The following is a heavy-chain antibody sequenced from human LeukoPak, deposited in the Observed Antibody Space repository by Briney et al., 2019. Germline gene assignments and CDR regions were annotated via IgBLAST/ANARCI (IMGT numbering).Heavy chain of an antibody. Sequence: GASVKVSCKASGYTFTGYYMHWVRQAPGQGLEWMGWINPNSGGTNYAQKFQGRVTMTRDTSISTAYMELSRLRSDDTAVYYCARSGLPVTTPKKAYYFDYWGQGTLVTVSS. CDR1: GYTFTGYY. CDR2: INPNSGGT. J-gene: IGHJ4*02. CDR3: ARSGLPVTTPKKAYYFDY. V-gene: IGHV1-2*02. D-gene: IGHD4-17*01.